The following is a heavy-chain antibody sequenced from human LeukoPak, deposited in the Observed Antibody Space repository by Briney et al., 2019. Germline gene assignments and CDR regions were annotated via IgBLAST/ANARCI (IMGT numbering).Heavy chain of an antibody. CDR3: ATFITLVRGVIISGAFDI. J-gene: IGHJ3*02. D-gene: IGHD3-10*01. Sequence: GGSLRLSCAASGSTFDDYAMHWVRQAPGKGLEWVAGISKNSESIGYADSVKGRFTISRDNAKNSLYLQMNSLSAEDTAFYYCATFITLVRGVIISGAFDIWGQGTMVTVSS. CDR2: ISKNSESI. V-gene: IGHV3-9*01. CDR1: GSTFDDYA.